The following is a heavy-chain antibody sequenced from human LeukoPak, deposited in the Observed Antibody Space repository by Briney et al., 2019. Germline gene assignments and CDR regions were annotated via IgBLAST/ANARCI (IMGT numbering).Heavy chain of an antibody. J-gene: IGHJ3*02. CDR2: ISGSGGST. V-gene: IGHV3-23*01. Sequence: GGSLRLSCAASGFTFSSYAMSWVRQAPGKVLEWVSAISGSGGSTYYAHSVKGRFTISRDNSKNTLYLQMNSLRAEDTAVYYCAKDYYDSRGYYGPHDAFDIWGQGTMVTVSS. D-gene: IGHD3-22*01. CDR3: AKDYYDSRGYYGPHDAFDI. CDR1: GFTFSSYA.